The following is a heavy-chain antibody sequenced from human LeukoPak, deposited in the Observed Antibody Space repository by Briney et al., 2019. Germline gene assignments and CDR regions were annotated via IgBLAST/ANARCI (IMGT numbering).Heavy chain of an antibody. Sequence: PSETLSLTCVVYGGSFTIYSWTWIRRPPGKGLEWIGEINHSGSTNYNPSLKSRVTISVDTSKNQFSLKLSSVTAADTAVYYCARKYSSGWYGRGSFDYWGQGTLVTVSS. CDR2: INHSGST. V-gene: IGHV4-34*01. D-gene: IGHD6-19*01. J-gene: IGHJ4*02. CDR3: ARKYSSGWYGRGSFDY. CDR1: GGSFTIYS.